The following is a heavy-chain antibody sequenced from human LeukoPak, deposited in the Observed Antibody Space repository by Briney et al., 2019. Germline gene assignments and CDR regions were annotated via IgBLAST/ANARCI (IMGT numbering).Heavy chain of an antibody. J-gene: IGHJ4*02. D-gene: IGHD3-9*01. CDR2: IYHNGST. CDR3: ARENYDILTGSFDY. CDR1: GYSISSGYY. Sequence: SETLSLTCAVSGYSISSGYYWGWIRQPPGKGLEWIGSIYHNGSTYYNPSLKSRVTISVDTSKNQFSLKLSSVTAADTAVYYCARENYDILTGSFDYWGQGTLVTVSS. V-gene: IGHV4-38-2*02.